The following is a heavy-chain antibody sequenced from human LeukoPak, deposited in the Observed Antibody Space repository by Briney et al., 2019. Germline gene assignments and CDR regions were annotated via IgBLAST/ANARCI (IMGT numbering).Heavy chain of an antibody. J-gene: IGHJ6*02. V-gene: IGHV1-8*02. CDR2: MNPNSGNT. CDR1: GYTFTSHG. CDR3: ARGKGRWGIVVVVVATRGGDYYYGMDV. D-gene: IGHD2-15*01. Sequence: ASVKVSCKASGYTFTSHGISWVRQATGQGLEWMGWMNPNSGNTGYAQKFQGRVTMTRNTSISTAYMELSSLRSEDTAVYYCARGKGRWGIVVVVVATRGGDYYYGMDVWGQGTTVTVSS.